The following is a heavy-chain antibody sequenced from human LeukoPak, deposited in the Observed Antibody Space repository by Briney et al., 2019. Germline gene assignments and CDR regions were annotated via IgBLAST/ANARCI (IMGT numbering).Heavy chain of an antibody. Sequence: KPSQTLSLTCTVSGGSISSGSYCWSWIRQPAGKGLEWIGRIYTSGSTNYNPSLKSRVTISVDTSKNQFSLKLSSVTAADTAVYYCARDPGRRYGGAYYFDYWGQGTLVTVSS. D-gene: IGHD3-16*01. CDR2: IYTSGST. CDR1: GGSISSGSYC. CDR3: ARDPGRRYGGAYYFDY. V-gene: IGHV4-61*02. J-gene: IGHJ4*02.